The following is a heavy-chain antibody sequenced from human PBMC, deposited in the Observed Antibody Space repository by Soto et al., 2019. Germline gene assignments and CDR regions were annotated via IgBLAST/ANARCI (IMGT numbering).Heavy chain of an antibody. CDR1: GGSFSGYY. CDR2: INHSGST. CDR3: ARWYGAVAELNWFDP. V-gene: IGHV4-34*01. Sequence: QVQLQQWGAGLLKPSETLSLTCAVYGGSFSGYYWSWIRQPPGKGLEWIGEINHSGSTNYNPSLKSRVTISADTSKNQFSLKLSSVTAADTAVYYCARWYGAVAELNWFDPWGQGTLVTVSS. D-gene: IGHD6-19*01. J-gene: IGHJ5*02.